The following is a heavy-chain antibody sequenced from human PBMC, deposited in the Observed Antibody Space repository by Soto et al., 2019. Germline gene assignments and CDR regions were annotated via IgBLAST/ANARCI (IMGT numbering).Heavy chain of an antibody. J-gene: IGHJ4*02. CDR2: ISGSGGST. CDR3: AKGRTPFGY. V-gene: IGHV3-23*01. Sequence: EVQLLESGGGLVQPGGSLRLSCAASGFTFNTYAMSWVRQAPGKGLEWVSAISGSGGSTFYADSVRGRFTISRDNSQEQLFLEMKRLRAEDTAVYYCAKGRTPFGYWGQGTLVTGSS. CDR1: GFTFNTYA.